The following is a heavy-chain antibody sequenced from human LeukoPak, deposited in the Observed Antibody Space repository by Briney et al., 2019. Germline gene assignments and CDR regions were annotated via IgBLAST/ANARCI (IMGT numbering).Heavy chain of an antibody. J-gene: IGHJ3*02. CDR3: ARDRTYYCDSSRAFDI. CDR2: IYYSGST. D-gene: IGHD3-22*01. Sequence: SETLSLTCTVSGGSISSYYWSWIRQPPGKGLECIGYIYYSGSTNYNPSLKSRVTISVDTSKNQFSLKLSSVTAADTAVYYCARDRTYYCDSSRAFDILGQGTMVTVSS. V-gene: IGHV4-59*01. CDR1: GGSISSYY.